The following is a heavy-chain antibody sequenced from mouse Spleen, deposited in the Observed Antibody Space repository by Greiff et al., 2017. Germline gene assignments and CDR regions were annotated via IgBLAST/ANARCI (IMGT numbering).Heavy chain of an antibody. V-gene: IGHV8-12*01. CDR3: ARSDYYGSSYRFAY. CDR1: GFSLSTSGMG. Sequence: QVTLKESGPGILQSSQTLSLTCSFSGFSLSTSGMGVSWIRQPSGKGLEWLAHIYWDDDKRYNPSLKSRLTISKDTSRNQVFLKITSVDTADTATYYCARSDYYGSSYRFAYWGQGTLVTVSA. J-gene: IGHJ3*01. CDR2: IYWDDDK. D-gene: IGHD1-1*01.